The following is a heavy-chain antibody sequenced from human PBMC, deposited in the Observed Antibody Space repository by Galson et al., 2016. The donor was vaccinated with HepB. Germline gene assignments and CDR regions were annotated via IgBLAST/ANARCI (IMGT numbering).Heavy chain of an antibody. CDR1: GITLSNAW. CDR2: IKGKTDGGTT. D-gene: IGHD3-16*01. V-gene: IGHV3-15*07. CDR3: LVFGGVVPGNYFDY. Sequence: SLRLSCAASGITLSNAWMNWVRQAPGKGLEWVGRIKGKTDGGTTDYAAPVKGRFTISRDDSKNTLYLQMNSLKTEDTAVYYCLVFGGVVPGNYFDYWGQGTLVTVSS. J-gene: IGHJ4*02.